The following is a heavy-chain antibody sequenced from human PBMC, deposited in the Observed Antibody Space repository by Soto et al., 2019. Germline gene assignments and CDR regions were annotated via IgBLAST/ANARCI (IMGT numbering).Heavy chain of an antibody. CDR3: ARDLVSSGWLSDYYYYGMDV. CDR2: INPNSGGT. CDR1: GYTFTGYY. V-gene: IGHV1-2*04. J-gene: IGHJ6*02. D-gene: IGHD6-19*01. Sequence: GASVKVSCKASGYTFTGYYMHWVRQAPGQGLECMGWINPNSGGTNFAQKFQGWVTMTRDTSISTAYLELSRLRSDDTAVYYCARDLVSSGWLSDYYYYGMDVWGQGTTVTVSS.